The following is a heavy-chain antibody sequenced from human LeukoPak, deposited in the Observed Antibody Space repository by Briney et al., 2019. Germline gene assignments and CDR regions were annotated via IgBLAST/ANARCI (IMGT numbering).Heavy chain of an antibody. CDR2: IYYSGST. CDR3: ARAGPTTVVTPDY. D-gene: IGHD4-23*01. Sequence: PSQTLSLTCTVSGGSISSGDYYWSWIRQPPGKGLEWIGYIYYSGSTYYNPSLKSRVTMSVATSKNLFSLKLSSVTAADTAVYYCARAGPTTVVTPDYWGQGTLVTVSS. J-gene: IGHJ4*02. V-gene: IGHV4-30-4*01. CDR1: GGSISSGDYY.